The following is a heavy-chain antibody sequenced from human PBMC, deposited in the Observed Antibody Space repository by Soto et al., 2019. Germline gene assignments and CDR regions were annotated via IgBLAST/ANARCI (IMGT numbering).Heavy chain of an antibody. V-gene: IGHV1-2*04. Sequence: GASVKVSCKASGYTFTGYYMHWVRQAPGQGLEWMGWINPNSGGTNYAQKFQGWVTMTRDTSISTAYMELSRLRSDDTAVYYCARAPVDIVALYYFDYWGQGTLVTVSS. CDR3: ARAPVDIVALYYFDY. CDR2: INPNSGGT. CDR1: GYTFTGYY. D-gene: IGHD5-12*01. J-gene: IGHJ4*02.